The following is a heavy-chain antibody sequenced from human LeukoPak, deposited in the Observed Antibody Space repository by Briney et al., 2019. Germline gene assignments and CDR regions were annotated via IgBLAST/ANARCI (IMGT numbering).Heavy chain of an antibody. CDR2: IYYSGST. CDR1: GGSISSGGYY. Sequence: SETLSLTCTVSGGSISSGGYYWSWIRQHPGKGLEWIGYIYYSGSTYYNPSLKSRVTISVDTSQNQFSLKLSSVTAADTAVYYCARKAVTGYYYYGMDVWGQGTTVTVSS. V-gene: IGHV4-31*03. J-gene: IGHJ6*02. D-gene: IGHD1-14*01. CDR3: ARKAVTGYYYYGMDV.